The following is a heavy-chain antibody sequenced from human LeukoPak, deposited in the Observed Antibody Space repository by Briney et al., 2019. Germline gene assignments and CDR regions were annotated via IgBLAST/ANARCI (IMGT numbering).Heavy chain of an antibody. D-gene: IGHD3-10*01. CDR1: GFIFNSHA. CDR3: VAARGVGY. Sequence: GGSLRLSCAASGFIFNSHAMSWVRPAPGKGLEWVSVIYSGGSTYYADSVKGRFTISRDNSKNTLYLQMNSLRADDTAVCYCVAARGVGYWGQGTLVTVSS. J-gene: IGHJ4*02. V-gene: IGHV3-53*01. CDR2: IYSGGST.